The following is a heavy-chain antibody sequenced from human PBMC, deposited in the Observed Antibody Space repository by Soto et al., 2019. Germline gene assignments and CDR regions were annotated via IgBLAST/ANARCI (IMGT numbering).Heavy chain of an antibody. Sequence: QVQLVQSGAELKQPGASVTVSCQASGYTFTNYAITWVRQSPGQGLKWMGWISAYNGHTNYAQKVQGRLTMTTDTSPSTAYKELWRLPYADTAIYYWARDNGGFAAPGTDWFVPWGQRTLIPVSS. CDR1: GYTFTNYA. D-gene: IGHD6-13*01. V-gene: IGHV1-18*01. J-gene: IGHJ5*02. CDR3: ARDNGGFAAPGTDWFVP. CDR2: ISAYNGHT.